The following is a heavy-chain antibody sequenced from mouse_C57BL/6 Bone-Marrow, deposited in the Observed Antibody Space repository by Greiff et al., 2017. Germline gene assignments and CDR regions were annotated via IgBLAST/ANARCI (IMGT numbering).Heavy chain of an antibody. Sequence: EVQRVESGGGLVKPGGSLKLSCAASGFTFSSYAMSWVRQTPEKRLEWVATISDGGSYTYYPDNVKGRFTISRDNAKNNLYLQMSHLKSEDTAMYYCARDYTTVVAPGDAMDYWGQGTSVTVSS. D-gene: IGHD1-1*01. J-gene: IGHJ4*01. V-gene: IGHV5-4*01. CDR1: GFTFSSYA. CDR3: ARDYTTVVAPGDAMDY. CDR2: ISDGGSYT.